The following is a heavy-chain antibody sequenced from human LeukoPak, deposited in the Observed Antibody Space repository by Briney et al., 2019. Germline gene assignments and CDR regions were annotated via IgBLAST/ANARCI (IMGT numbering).Heavy chain of an antibody. J-gene: IGHJ4*02. CDR2: ISGSGGST. Sequence: TGRSLRLSCAASGLTFSNYAMTWVRQAPGKGLEWVSGISGSGGSTYYADSVQGRFTISRDNSKSTLYLQMNSLRAEDTAVYYCAKTLSYSSGWVYWGQGTLVTVSS. CDR1: GLTFSNYA. CDR3: AKTLSYSSGWVY. V-gene: IGHV3-23*01. D-gene: IGHD6-19*01.